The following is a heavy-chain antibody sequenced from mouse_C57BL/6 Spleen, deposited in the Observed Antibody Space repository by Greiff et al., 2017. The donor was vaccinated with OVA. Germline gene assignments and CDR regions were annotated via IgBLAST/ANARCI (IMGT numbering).Heavy chain of an antibody. CDR2: IYPGDGDT. CDR1: GYAFSSSW. Sequence: VQLQESGPELVKPGASVKISCKASGYAFSSSWMNWVKQRPGKGLEWIGRIYPGDGDTNYNGKFKGKATLTADKSSSTAYMQLSSLTSEDSAVYFCAREGWDYWGQGTSVTVSS. V-gene: IGHV1-82*01. J-gene: IGHJ4*01. CDR3: AREGWDY.